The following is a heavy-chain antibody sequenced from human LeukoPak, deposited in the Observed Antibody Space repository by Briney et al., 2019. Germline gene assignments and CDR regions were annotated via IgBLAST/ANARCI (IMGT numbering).Heavy chain of an antibody. CDR2: ISGSGGST. J-gene: IGHJ6*03. CDR3: AKDSEGYYDSSGYRGYMDV. V-gene: IGHV3-23*01. CDR1: GFTFSSYA. Sequence: LAGGSLRLSCAASGFTFSSYAMSWVRQAPGKGLEWVSAISGSGGSTYYADSVKGRLTISRDNSKNTLYLQMNSPRAEDTAVYDCAKDSEGYYDSSGYRGYMDVWGKGTTVTVSS. D-gene: IGHD3-22*01.